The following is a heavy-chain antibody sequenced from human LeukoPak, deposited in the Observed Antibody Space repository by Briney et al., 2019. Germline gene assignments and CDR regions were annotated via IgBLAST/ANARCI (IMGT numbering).Heavy chain of an antibody. V-gene: IGHV1-69*06. CDR3: AREGVVAATATYFDY. J-gene: IGHJ4*02. CDR1: GGTFSSYA. D-gene: IGHD2-15*01. Sequence: SVKVSCKASGGTFSSYAISWVRQAPGQGLEWMGGIIPILGTANYAQKFQGRVTITADKSTSTAYMELSSLRSEDTAVYYCAREGVVAATATYFDYWGQGTLVTVSS. CDR2: IIPILGTA.